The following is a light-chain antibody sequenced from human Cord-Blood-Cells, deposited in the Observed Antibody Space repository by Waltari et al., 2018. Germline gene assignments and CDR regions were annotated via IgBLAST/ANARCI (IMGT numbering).Light chain of an antibody. CDR1: QGISSY. CDR2: AAS. J-gene: IGKJ4*01. V-gene: IGKV1-8*01. CDR3: QQYYSYPLT. Sequence: AIRITQSPSSLSAFTGDRVTITFRASQGISSYLVWYQQKPGKAPKLLIYAASTLQSGIPSRVSGSGSWTEFTLTISCLQSEDFATYYCQQYYSYPLTFGGETKVEIK.